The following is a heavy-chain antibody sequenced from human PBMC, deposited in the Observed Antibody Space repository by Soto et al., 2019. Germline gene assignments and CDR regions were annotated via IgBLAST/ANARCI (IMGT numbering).Heavy chain of an antibody. Sequence: ETRSLTCTLSCASISSSYWTLIRQPPGKGLEWIGHVYNSGSTNYSPSLKSRVTISEVTSKSQFSLKVNSITAADTAVYYCERYRREAVAGYTLDNWGQGILVTVSS. J-gene: IGHJ1*01. CDR2: VYNSGST. D-gene: IGHD6-13*01. V-gene: IGHV4-59*01. CDR3: ERYRREAVAGYTLDN. CDR1: CASISSSY.